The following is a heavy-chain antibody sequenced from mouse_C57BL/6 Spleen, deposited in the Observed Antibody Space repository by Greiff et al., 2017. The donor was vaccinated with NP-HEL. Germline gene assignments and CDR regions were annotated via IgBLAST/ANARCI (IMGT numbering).Heavy chain of an antibody. CDR1: GFTFSSYA. CDR3: AREGTVVATNWYFDV. CDR2: ISDGGSYT. V-gene: IGHV5-4*01. J-gene: IGHJ1*03. Sequence: EVQVVESGGGLVKPGGSLKLSCAASGFTFSSYAMSWVRQTPEKRLEWVATISDGGSYTYYPDNVKGRFTISRDNAKNNLYLQRSHLKSEDTAMYYCAREGTVVATNWYFDVWGTGTTVTVSS. D-gene: IGHD1-1*01.